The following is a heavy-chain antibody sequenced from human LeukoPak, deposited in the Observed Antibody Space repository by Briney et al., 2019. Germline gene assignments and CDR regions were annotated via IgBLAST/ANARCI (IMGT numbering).Heavy chain of an antibody. Sequence: GGSLRLSCVGSGFIFSNFNMNWVRQAPGKGLEWVSSISSTGNYIHYADSVKGRFTISRDNAQKSLYLQMNSLRAEDSAVYYCARVSTGSVWGQGTLVTVSS. V-gene: IGHV3-21*01. CDR3: ARVSTGSV. CDR2: ISSTGNYI. J-gene: IGHJ4*02. D-gene: IGHD1-1*01. CDR1: GFIFSNFN.